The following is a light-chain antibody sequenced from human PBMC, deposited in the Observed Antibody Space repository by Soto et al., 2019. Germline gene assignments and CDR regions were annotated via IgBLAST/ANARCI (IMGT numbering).Light chain of an antibody. V-gene: IGKV1-39*01. CDR1: QSISSY. CDR3: QQSYNTPRT. J-gene: IGKJ2*01. CDR2: AAS. Sequence: DIQMTQSPSSLSASVGDRVTITCRASQSISSYLNWYQQKPGKAPKLLIYAASNLQSGVPSRFSGSGSGTDFTLTISSLQPEDFATYYCQQSYNTPRTFAQGTNLQIK.